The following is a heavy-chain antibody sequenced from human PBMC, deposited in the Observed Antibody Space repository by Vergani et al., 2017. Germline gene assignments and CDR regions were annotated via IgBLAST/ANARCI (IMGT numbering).Heavy chain of an antibody. J-gene: IGHJ4*02. V-gene: IGHV3-9*01. CDR2: ISWNSGSI. CDR1: GFTFDDYA. CDR3: AKGYYFDY. Sequence: EVQLVESGGGLVQPGRSLRLSCAASGFTFDDYAMHWVRHAPGKGLEWVSGISWNSGSIGYADSVKGRFTISRDNAKNSLYLQMNSLRAEDTALYYCAKGYYFDYWGQGTLVTVSS.